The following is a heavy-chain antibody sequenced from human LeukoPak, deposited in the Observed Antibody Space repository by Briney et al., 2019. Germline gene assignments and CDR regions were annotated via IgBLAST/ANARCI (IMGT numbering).Heavy chain of an antibody. CDR2: IVQDGSQK. V-gene: IGHV3-7*03. D-gene: IGHD1-26*01. CDR3: ARNEKWGRDL. CDR1: GFTFSRHW. Sequence: GGSLRLSCAASGFTFSRHWMSWVRQAPEKGLEWVANIVQDGSQKYYVDSVKGRFTISRDNGKNSLYLQMNSLRAEDTAVYYCARNEKWGRDLWGQGTLVTVSS. J-gene: IGHJ4*02.